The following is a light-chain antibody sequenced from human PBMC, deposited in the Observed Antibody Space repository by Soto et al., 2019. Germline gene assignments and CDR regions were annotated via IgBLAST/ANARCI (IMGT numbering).Light chain of an antibody. CDR1: QSISSW. J-gene: IGKJ1*01. V-gene: IGKV1-39*01. CDR2: AAS. Sequence: DIQMTPSPSTLPASVGDRVTITCRASQSISSWLAWYQQKPGKAPKLLIYAASNLPGGVPSRFSGSGSGTDFTLTISSLQLEDFATYYCQQSYSSPPTFGQGTEVDIK. CDR3: QQSYSSPPT.